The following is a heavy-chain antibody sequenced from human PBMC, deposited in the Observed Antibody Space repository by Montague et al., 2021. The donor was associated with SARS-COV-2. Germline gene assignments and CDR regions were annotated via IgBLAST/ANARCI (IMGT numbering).Heavy chain of an antibody. V-gene: IGHV3-48*03. D-gene: IGHD3-9*01. Sequence: SLRLSCAASGFTFSSYEMNWVRQAPGKGLEWVSYISSSGSTIYYADSVKGRFTTSRDNAKNSLYLQMNSLRAEDTAVYYCARDCAYYDILTGYSPKGGFDYWGQGTLVTVSS. J-gene: IGHJ4*02. CDR1: GFTFSSYE. CDR2: ISSSGSTI. CDR3: ARDCAYYDILTGYSPKGGFDY.